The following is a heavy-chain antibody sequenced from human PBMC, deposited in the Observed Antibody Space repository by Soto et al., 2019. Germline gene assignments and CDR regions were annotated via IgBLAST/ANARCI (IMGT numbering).Heavy chain of an antibody. CDR3: AREWEYSGFDDDYYHYGMDV. V-gene: IGHV1-18*01. CDR2: ISPYNGNT. CDR1: GYNLTSYG. Sequence: QVQLMQSGAEVKKPGASVRVSCKASGYNLTSYGISWVRQAPGQGLEWMGWISPYNGNTNYAQKFQGRVTVTTDISTSTAYMALRSLRSDDTAVYYCAREWEYSGFDDDYYHYGMDVWGQGTTVTVSS. D-gene: IGHD5-12*01. J-gene: IGHJ6*02.